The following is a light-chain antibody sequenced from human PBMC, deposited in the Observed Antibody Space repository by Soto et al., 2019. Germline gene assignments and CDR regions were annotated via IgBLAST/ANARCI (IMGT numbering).Light chain of an antibody. J-gene: IGKJ4*01. CDR1: QSVSSY. V-gene: IGKV3-11*01. Sequence: EIVLTQSPATLSFSPLERATLSCRASQSVSSYLAWYQQKPGQAPRLLIYDAFNRATGIPARFSGGGSGTDFTLTISSLEPEDFAVYYCQQRSNWPLTFGGGTKVDIK. CDR2: DAF. CDR3: QQRSNWPLT.